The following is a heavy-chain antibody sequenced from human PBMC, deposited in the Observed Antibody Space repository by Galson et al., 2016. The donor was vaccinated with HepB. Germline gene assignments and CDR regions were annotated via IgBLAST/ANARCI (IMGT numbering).Heavy chain of an antibody. CDR2: INPGYGDT. CDR3: ARAPHDYTNLLDAFDV. Sequence: SVKVSCKASGYTFTAYTLHWVRQAPGQRLEWMGWINPGYGDTQSSQDFQGRVTFSRDTSASTVHMSLSSLRSEDTAVYYCARAPHDYTNLLDAFDVCGHGTIVTVSS. V-gene: IGHV1-3*01. CDR1: GYTFTAYT. J-gene: IGHJ3*01. D-gene: IGHD4-11*01.